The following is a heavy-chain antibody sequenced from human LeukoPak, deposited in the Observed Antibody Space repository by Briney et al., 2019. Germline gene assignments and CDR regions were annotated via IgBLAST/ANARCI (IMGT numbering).Heavy chain of an antibody. CDR3: ARVNDYVWGSSSEFDY. CDR1: GGSISSYY. D-gene: IGHD3-16*01. J-gene: IGHJ4*02. V-gene: IGHV4-59*01. CDR2: IYYSGST. Sequence: SETLSLTCTVSGGSISSYYWSWIRQPPGEGLESIGYIYYSGSTNYNPSLKSRVTISVDTSKNQFSLKLSSVTAADTAVYYCARVNDYVWGSSSEFDYWGQGTLVTVSS.